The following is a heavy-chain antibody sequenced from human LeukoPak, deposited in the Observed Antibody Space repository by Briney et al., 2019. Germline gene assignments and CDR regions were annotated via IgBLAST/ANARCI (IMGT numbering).Heavy chain of an antibody. V-gene: IGHV4-59*01. Sequence: PSETLPLTCTVSGASLSSYYCSWIRQSPGKGLEWIGLTSYSGSTKYNSSLESRVTISTDTSKSQCSLKLSSVTAADTAVYYCVRGAGWLPDYWGQGTLVTVSS. J-gene: IGHJ4*02. CDR2: TSYSGST. CDR3: VRGAGWLPDY. D-gene: IGHD5-24*01. CDR1: GASLSSYY.